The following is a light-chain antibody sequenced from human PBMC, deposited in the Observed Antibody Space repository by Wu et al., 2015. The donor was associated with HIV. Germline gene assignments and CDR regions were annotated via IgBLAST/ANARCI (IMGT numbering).Light chain of an antibody. J-gene: IGKJ1*01. CDR1: QSVRSW. CDR3: QQYNKYPWT. V-gene: IGKV1-5*03. CDR2: KAS. Sequence: DIQMTQSPSSLSASVGDRDTITCRASQSVRSWLAWYQQKPGKAPKFLIYKASSLETGVPSRFSGRESGTEFTLTISSLQAGDVGTYYCQQYNKYPWTFGQGTKVEIK.